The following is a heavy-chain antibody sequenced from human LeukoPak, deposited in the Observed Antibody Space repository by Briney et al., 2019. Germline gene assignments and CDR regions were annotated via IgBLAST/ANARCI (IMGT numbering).Heavy chain of an antibody. Sequence: SETLSLTCTVSGGSISSYYWSWIRQPAGKGLEWIGRIYTSGSTNYNPSLKSRVTMSVDTSKKQFSLKLSSVTAADTAVYYCAREGYDSSGYYYKAFDYWGQGTLVTVSS. D-gene: IGHD3-22*01. CDR2: IYTSGST. CDR3: AREGYDSSGYYYKAFDY. V-gene: IGHV4-4*07. CDR1: GGSISSYY. J-gene: IGHJ4*02.